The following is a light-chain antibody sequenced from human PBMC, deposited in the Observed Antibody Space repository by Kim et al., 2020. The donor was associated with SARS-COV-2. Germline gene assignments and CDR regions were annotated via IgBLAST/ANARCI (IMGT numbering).Light chain of an antibody. V-gene: IGLV6-57*01. CDR3: QSYDSSNRV. J-gene: IGLJ3*02. Sequence: KTVTTSCTRSSGSIASNYVQWYQPRPGSSPTTVIYEDNQRPSGVPDRFSGSIDSSSNSASLTISGLKTEDEADYYCQSYDSSNRVFGGGTQLTVL. CDR2: EDN. CDR1: SGSIASNY.